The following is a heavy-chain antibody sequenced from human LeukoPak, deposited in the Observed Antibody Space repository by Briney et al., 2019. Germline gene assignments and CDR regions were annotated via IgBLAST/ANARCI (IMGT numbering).Heavy chain of an antibody. CDR2: IVVGSDNT. CDR1: GFXFSSSA. CDR3: AADRRCSGTGCYPYNFDC. J-gene: IGHJ4*02. Sequence: SVKVSCKASGFXFSSSAVQWVRQARGQRLEWIGWIVVGSDNTNYAQKFQERVTITRDMSTSTAYMELSSLRSEDTAIYYCAADRRCSGTGCYPYNFDCWGQGTLVTVSS. D-gene: IGHD2-2*01. V-gene: IGHV1-58*01.